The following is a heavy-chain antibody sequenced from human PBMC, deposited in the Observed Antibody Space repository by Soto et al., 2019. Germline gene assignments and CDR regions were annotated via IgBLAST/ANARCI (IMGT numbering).Heavy chain of an antibody. D-gene: IGHD1-1*01. CDR2: IYSSGST. V-gene: IGHV4-59*08. CDR3: ARQSTGTGP. Sequence: KTSETLSLTCTVSGGSISSYYWSWIRQPPGKGLEWIGYIYSSGSTNYNPSLKSRVTISVDTSKNQSSLKLSSVTAADTAVYYCARQSTGTGPWGQGTLVTVSS. J-gene: IGHJ5*02. CDR1: GGSISSYY.